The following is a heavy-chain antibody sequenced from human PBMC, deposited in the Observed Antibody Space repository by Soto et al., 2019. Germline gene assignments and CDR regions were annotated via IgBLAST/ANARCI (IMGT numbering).Heavy chain of an antibody. CDR3: ARVVRGTAYGMDV. CDR1: GDIVSSNSAA. CDR2: TYYRSKWYN. V-gene: IGHV6-1*01. Sequence: PSQALSLTCDISGDIVSSNSAAWNWISHSPSRGLEWLGRTYYRSKWYNDYAVSVKSRITINPDTSKNQFSLQLNSVTPEDTAVYYCARVVRGTAYGMDVWGQGTTVTSP. D-gene: IGHD3-10*02. J-gene: IGHJ6*02.